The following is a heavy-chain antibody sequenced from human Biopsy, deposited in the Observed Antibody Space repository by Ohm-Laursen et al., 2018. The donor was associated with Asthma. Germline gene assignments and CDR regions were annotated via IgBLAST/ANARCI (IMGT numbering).Heavy chain of an antibody. J-gene: IGHJ6*02. CDR2: IMTIFGTT. Sequence: SSVKVSCNAPGGTFSNFAISWVRQAPGQGLEWLGGIMTIFGTTNYAQKFQGRVTITADESTSTAYMEVTSLRSEDTAIYYCARCQVGYSSGWSLLLKKIYYSGMDVWGQGTAVTVSS. D-gene: IGHD6-19*01. CDR3: ARCQVGYSSGWSLLLKKIYYSGMDV. V-gene: IGHV1-69*01. CDR1: GGTFSNFA.